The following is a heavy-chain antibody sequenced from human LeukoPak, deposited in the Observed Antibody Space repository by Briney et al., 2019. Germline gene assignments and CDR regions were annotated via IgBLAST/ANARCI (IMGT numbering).Heavy chain of an antibody. V-gene: IGHV3-48*03. J-gene: IGHJ4*02. Sequence: PGGSLRLSCAGSGFTFSTYELIWVRQAPGKGLEWVSYISSSATTIYYADSVKGRFTISRDNAKNSLSLQMNSLRVDDTAVYYCVREGHFYLDYWGQRTLVTVSS. D-gene: IGHD2/OR15-2a*01. CDR1: GFTFSTYE. CDR2: ISSSATTI. CDR3: VREGHFYLDY.